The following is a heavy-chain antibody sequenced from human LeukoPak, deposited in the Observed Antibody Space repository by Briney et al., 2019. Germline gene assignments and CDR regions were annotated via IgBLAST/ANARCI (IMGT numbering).Heavy chain of an antibody. V-gene: IGHV3-7*01. Sequence: GGSLRLSCGASGFSFSNFWMSWIRQAPGKGLERVANMNPDGSATYYLDSVKGRFTISRDDAKTSVYLQMNSLRPDDTAVYYCARTLVEVPGHSDLFDFWGQGTLVTVSS. CDR3: ARTLVEVPGHSDLFDF. CDR2: MNPDGSAT. CDR1: GFSFSNFW. D-gene: IGHD2-2*01. J-gene: IGHJ4*02.